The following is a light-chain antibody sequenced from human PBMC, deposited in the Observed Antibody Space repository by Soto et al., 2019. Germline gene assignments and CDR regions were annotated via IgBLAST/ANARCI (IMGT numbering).Light chain of an antibody. CDR3: QQYYTTPQT. V-gene: IGKV4-1*01. CDR1: QSLLYGGNDRDY. J-gene: IGKJ2*01. Sequence: DIVMTQSPDSLAVSLGERATIDCRSSQSLLYGGNDRDYLAWYQHKPGQPPKLLMYWASTREAGFPQRFSGSASATHFTLTISNLPAEDVATYYCQQYYTTPQTFGQGTKVEIK. CDR2: WAS.